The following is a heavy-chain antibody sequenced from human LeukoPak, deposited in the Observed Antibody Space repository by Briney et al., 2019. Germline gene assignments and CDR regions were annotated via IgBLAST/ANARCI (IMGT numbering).Heavy chain of an antibody. CDR2: ISGSGGST. CDR1: GFTFSSYA. V-gene: IGHV3-23*01. D-gene: IGHD5-12*01. Sequence: GGSLRLSCAASGFTFSSYAMSWVRQAPGKGLEWVSAISGSGGSTYYADSVKGRFTISRDNSKNTLYLQMNSLRAEDTAVYYCAKDSGRSGYSPPGYFDYWGQGTLVTVSS. J-gene: IGHJ4*02. CDR3: AKDSGRSGYSPPGYFDY.